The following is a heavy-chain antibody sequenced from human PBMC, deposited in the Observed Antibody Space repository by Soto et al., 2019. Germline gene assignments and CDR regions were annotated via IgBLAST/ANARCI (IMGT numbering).Heavy chain of an antibody. CDR2: IHSGGST. Sequence: EVQLVESGGGLVQPGGSLRLSCAASGFTVSSNAMSWVRQAPGKGLEWVSVIHSGGSTYYADSVKGRFTISRDNSKNTLFFQMNGLRAEDKALYYCARGVAPGTSAPDYWGQGTLVIVSS. CDR1: GFTVSSNA. J-gene: IGHJ4*02. CDR3: ARGVAPGTSAPDY. V-gene: IGHV3-66*01. D-gene: IGHD6-13*01.